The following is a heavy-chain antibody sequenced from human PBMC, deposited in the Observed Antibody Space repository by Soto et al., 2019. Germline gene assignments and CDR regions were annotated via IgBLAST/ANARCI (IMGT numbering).Heavy chain of an antibody. D-gene: IGHD3-9*01. CDR1: GGSFSGYY. J-gene: IGHJ2*01. V-gene: IGHV4-34*01. CDR3: ARESHDILTGPPWVWYFDL. CDR2: INDRGSI. Sequence: QVQLQQWGAGPLRPLETLSLTCGVSGGSFSGYYWAWIRQSPGPGLEWSGEINDRGSINYNPSLKSRVSISVDTSKNHYSLNLRSVTAADTAVYYCARESHDILTGPPWVWYFDLWGRGTLVTVSS.